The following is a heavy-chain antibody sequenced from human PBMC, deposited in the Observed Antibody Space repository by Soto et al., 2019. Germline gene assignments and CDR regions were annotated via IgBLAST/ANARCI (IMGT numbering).Heavy chain of an antibody. Sequence: QVQLVQSGVEVKKPGASVKVSCKASGYTFISHGISWVRQAPGQGLAWMGWISGKNGNTNYAQKLQGRVTLTTDTSTSTTYMEMRSLRSDDTAVYYCARVSSSIVVIPDYGMDVWGQGNTVTVSS. V-gene: IGHV1-18*04. J-gene: IGHJ6*02. CDR3: ARVSSSIVVIPDYGMDV. CDR1: GYTFISHG. CDR2: ISGKNGNT. D-gene: IGHD2-15*01.